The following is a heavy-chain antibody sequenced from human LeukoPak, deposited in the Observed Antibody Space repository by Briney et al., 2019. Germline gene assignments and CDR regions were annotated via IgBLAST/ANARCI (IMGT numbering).Heavy chain of an antibody. D-gene: IGHD3-3*01. J-gene: IGHJ4*02. CDR2: IRYDGSNK. CDR1: GFTFSSYG. CDR3: ATDANYDFWSGYYALDY. Sequence: GGSLRLSCAASGFTFSSYGMHWVRQAPGKGLEWVAFIRYDGSNKYYADSVKGRFTISRDNSKNTLYLQMNSLRAEDTAVYYCATDANYDFWSGYYALDYWCEGTLVTVSS. V-gene: IGHV3-30*02.